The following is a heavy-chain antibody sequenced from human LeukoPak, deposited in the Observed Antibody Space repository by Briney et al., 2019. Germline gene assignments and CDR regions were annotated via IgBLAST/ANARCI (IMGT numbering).Heavy chain of an antibody. J-gene: IGHJ5*02. V-gene: IGHV4-59*08. D-gene: IGHD3-10*01. Sequence: SETLSLTCTVSGGSISSYYWSWIRQPPGKGLEWIGYIYYSGSTNYNPSLKSRVTISVDTSKNKFSLKLSSVTAADTAVYYCARQVDYGSGSYYWFDPWGQGTLVTVSS. CDR2: IYYSGST. CDR1: GGSISSYY. CDR3: ARQVDYGSGSYYWFDP.